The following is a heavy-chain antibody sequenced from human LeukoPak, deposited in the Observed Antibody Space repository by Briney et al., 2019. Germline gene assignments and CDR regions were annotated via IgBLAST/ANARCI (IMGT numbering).Heavy chain of an antibody. CDR1: GYTLTELS. D-gene: IGHD3-3*01. V-gene: IGHV1-24*01. Sequence: ASVKLSGNVSGYTLTELSMHWLRRAPGQRLECGRGFDLEECDTVYAQKLQGRVTMTEATSSDTAYMDLSSLRCEATAAYYCATAFRNYDFWSGPGFDYWGQGTLVTVSS. J-gene: IGHJ4*02. CDR2: FDLEECDT. CDR3: ATAFRNYDFWSGPGFDY.